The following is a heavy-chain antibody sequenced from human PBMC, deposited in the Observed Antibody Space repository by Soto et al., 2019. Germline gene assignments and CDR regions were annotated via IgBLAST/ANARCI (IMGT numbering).Heavy chain of an antibody. CDR2: IGGAGDT. Sequence: EVQLAESGGKLIQPGGSLRLSCEASGFTFSAYDMHWVRQSPGKGLEWVSGIGGAGDTYYADSVRGRFTTSRDNAKNSVYLQMNSLRAGDTAVYYCARLSTIWTYFDYWGQGSLVTVSS. V-gene: IGHV3-13*01. CDR1: GFTFSAYD. J-gene: IGHJ4*02. CDR3: ARLSTIWTYFDY. D-gene: IGHD1-1*01.